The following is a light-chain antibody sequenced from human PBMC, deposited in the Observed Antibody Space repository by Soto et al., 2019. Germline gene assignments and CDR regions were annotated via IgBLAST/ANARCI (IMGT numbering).Light chain of an antibody. CDR3: CSYAGSSTYYV. CDR1: SSDVGSYNL. CDR2: EVS. Sequence: QSVLTQPSSVSGSPGQSITLSCPGTSSDVGSYNLVSWYQQHPGKAPKLMIYEVSKRPSGVSNRFSGSKSGNTASLTISGLQAEDEADYYCCSYAGSSTYYVFGTGTKV. J-gene: IGLJ1*01. V-gene: IGLV2-23*02.